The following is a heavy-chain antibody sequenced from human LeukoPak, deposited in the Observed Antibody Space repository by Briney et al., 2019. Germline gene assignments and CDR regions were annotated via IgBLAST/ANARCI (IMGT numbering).Heavy chain of an antibody. CDR1: GYTFTSYD. CDR2: INPNSGGT. D-gene: IGHD3-10*01. CDR3: ARDSYLWFGENFDY. Sequence: PMASVKVSCKASGYTFTSYDISWVRQAPGQGLEWMGRINPNSGGTNYAQKFQGRVTMTRDTSISTAYMELSRLRSDDTAVYYCARDSYLWFGENFDYWGQGTLVTVSS. V-gene: IGHV1-2*06. J-gene: IGHJ4*02.